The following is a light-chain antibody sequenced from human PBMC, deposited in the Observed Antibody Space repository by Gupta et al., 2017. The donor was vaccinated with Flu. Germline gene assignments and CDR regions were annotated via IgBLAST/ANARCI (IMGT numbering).Light chain of an antibody. CDR3: QQVSSYSYT. CDR1: QSISNW. CDR2: RAS. J-gene: IGKJ2*01. V-gene: IGKV1-5*03. Sequence: DIQMTQSPSTLSASVGDRVTITCRASQSISNWLAWYQQKPGKAPKLLIYRASGLETGVPSRFSGSGSGTEFTLTISSLQPDDFATYYCQQVSSYSYTFGQGTKLEIQ.